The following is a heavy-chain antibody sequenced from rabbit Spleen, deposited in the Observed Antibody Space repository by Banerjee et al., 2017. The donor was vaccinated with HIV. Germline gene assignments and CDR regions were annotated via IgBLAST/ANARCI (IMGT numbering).Heavy chain of an antibody. CDR3: ARWGNAHGTYDP. Sequence: QSLEESGGGLVKPGASLTLTCTASGFSFDGGSGFSFNSGYDMCWVRQAPGKGLEWIACIYGDSSGSTYYASWAKGRFTISKTSSTTVTLQMTSLTAADTATYFCARWGNAHGTYDPWGPGTLVTVS. V-gene: IGHV1S40*01. CDR1: GFSFDGGSGFSFNSGYD. J-gene: IGHJ2*02. CDR2: IYGDSSGST. D-gene: IGHD3-1*01.